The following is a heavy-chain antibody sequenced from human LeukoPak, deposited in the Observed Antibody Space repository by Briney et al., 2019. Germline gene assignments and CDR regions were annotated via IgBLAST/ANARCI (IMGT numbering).Heavy chain of an antibody. Sequence: GGSLRLSCAASGFTFSSDWMHWVRQAPGQGLVWVSRINPAGSSTNYADSVKGRLTISRDNAMNTLYLHLNSLRAEDTAVYYCARGVRGSYGTDLWGQGTLVTVSS. V-gene: IGHV3-74*01. CDR3: ARGVRGSYGTDL. J-gene: IGHJ5*02. D-gene: IGHD1-26*01. CDR1: GFTFSSDW. CDR2: INPAGSST.